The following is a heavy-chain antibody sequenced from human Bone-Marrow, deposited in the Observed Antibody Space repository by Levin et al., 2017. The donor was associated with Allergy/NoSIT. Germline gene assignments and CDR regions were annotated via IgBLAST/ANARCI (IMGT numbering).Heavy chain of an antibody. CDR2: INHSGST. D-gene: IGHD3-10*01. CDR1: GGSFSGYY. J-gene: IGHJ6*03. CDR3: ARITDPYYYYYMDV. Sequence: KSSETLSLTCAVYGGSFSGYYWSWIRQPPGKGLEWIGEINHSGSTNYNPSLKSRVTISVDTSKNQFSLKLSSVTAADTAVYYCARITDPYYYYYMDVWGKGTTVTVSS. V-gene: IGHV4-34*01.